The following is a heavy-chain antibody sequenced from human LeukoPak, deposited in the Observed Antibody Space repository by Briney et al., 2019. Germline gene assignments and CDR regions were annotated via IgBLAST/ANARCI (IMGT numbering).Heavy chain of an antibody. CDR2: IYYSGST. CDR1: GGSVSSGSYY. CDR3: ARGKYYFDY. J-gene: IGHJ4*02. V-gene: IGHV4-61*01. Sequence: PSETLSLTCTVSGGSVSSGSYYWSWIRQPPGKGLEWIGYIYYSGSTNYNPSLKSRVTISADTSKNQFSLKLSSVTAADTAMYYCARGKYYFDYWGQGTLVTVSS.